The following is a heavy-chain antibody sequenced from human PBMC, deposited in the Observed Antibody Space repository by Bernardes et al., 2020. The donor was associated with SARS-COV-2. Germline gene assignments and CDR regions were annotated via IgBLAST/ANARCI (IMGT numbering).Heavy chain of an antibody. D-gene: IGHD2-21*01. CDR3: VRGRFGEPIDN. CDR2: ISYDGSNK. CDR1: GFIFSTYG. Sequence: GGSLRLSCAASGFIFSTYGMHWVRQAPGKGLEWVAVISYDGSNKYYADLVKGRFTISRDNSKNTLYLQMNSLRAEDTAVYYCVRGRFGEPIDNWGQGTLVTVSS. J-gene: IGHJ4*02. V-gene: IGHV3-33*01.